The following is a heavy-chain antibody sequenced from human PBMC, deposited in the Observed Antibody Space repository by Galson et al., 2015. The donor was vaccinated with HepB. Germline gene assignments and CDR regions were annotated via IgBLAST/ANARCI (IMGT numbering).Heavy chain of an antibody. V-gene: IGHV3-23*01. Sequence: SLRLSCAASGFTSSNYAMGWVRRAPGRGLEWVSTISGSGATTFYADSVKGRFTISRDNSKNTLHLQMNSLRAEDTAVYYCVKFRGDCSGSSCYGPYFDCWGQGTLVTVSS. CDR2: ISGSGATT. J-gene: IGHJ4*02. CDR1: GFTSSNYA. CDR3: VKFRGDCSGSSCYGPYFDC. D-gene: IGHD2-15*01.